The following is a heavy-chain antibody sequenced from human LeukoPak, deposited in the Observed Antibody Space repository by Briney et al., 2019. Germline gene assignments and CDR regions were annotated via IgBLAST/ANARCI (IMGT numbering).Heavy chain of an antibody. CDR2: IYYSGST. CDR1: GGSISSSTHY. CDR3: ARYCSGGSCYADAFDI. J-gene: IGHJ3*02. Sequence: SETLSLTCTVSGGSISSSTHYWGWIRQPPGKGLEWIGSIYYSGSTYYNPSLKSRVTISVDTSKNQFSLKLSSVTAADTAVYYCARYCSGGSCYADAFDIWGQGTMVTVSS. V-gene: IGHV4-39*01. D-gene: IGHD2-15*01.